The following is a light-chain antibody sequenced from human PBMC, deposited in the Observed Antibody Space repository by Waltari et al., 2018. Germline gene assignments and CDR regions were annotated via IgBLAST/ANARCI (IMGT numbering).Light chain of an antibody. CDR3: SSYISSSTLEL. J-gene: IGLJ2*01. CDR2: DVS. V-gene: IGLV2-14*03. Sequence: QSALTQPASVSGSPGQSITISCTGTSSDVGGYNYVSWYQQHPGKAPKLMIYDVSNRPSGVSNLFSGAKSCNTASLTISGLQAEDEADYYCSSYISSSTLELFGGGTSLTVL. CDR1: SSDVGGYNY.